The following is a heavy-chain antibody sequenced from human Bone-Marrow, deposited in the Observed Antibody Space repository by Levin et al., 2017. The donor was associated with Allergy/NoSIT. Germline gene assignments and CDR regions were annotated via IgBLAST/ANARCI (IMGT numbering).Heavy chain of an antibody. Sequence: ASVKVSCKASGYTFTGYYMHWVRQAPGQGLEWMGWINPNSGGTNYAQKFQGRVTMTRDTSISTAYMELSRLRSDDTAVYYCAREVALDGSGSYMGWFDPWGQGTLVTVSS. CDR3: AREVALDGSGSYMGWFDP. D-gene: IGHD3-10*01. V-gene: IGHV1-2*02. J-gene: IGHJ5*02. CDR1: GYTFTGYY. CDR2: INPNSGGT.